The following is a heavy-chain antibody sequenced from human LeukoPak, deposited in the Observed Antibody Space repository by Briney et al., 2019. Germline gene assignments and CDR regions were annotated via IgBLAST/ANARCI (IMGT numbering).Heavy chain of an antibody. J-gene: IGHJ4*02. CDR3: ARGIDGYSYGYYGY. CDR1: GGSFSGYY. D-gene: IGHD5-18*01. Sequence: SETLSLTCAVYGGSFSGYYWSWIRQPPGKGLEWIGEINHSGSTNYNPSLKSRVTISVDTYKNQFSLKLSSVTAADTAVYYCARGIDGYSYGYYGYWGQGTLVTVSS. V-gene: IGHV4-34*01. CDR2: INHSGST.